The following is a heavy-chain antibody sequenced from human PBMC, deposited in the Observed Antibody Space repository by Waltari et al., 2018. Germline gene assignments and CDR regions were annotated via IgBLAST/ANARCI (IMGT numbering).Heavy chain of an antibody. CDR2: ISGRCGST. CDR3: AKAGGDIVVVPAANWFDP. J-gene: IGHJ5*02. Sequence: EVQLLESGGGLVQPGGSLRLSCAASGFTFSSYAMSWVRQAPGKGLEWVSAISGRCGSTYYADSVKGRFTISRDNSKNTLYLQMNSLRAEDTAVYYCAKAGGDIVVVPAANWFDPWGQGTLVIVSS. CDR1: GFTFSSYA. D-gene: IGHD2-2*01. V-gene: IGHV3-23*01.